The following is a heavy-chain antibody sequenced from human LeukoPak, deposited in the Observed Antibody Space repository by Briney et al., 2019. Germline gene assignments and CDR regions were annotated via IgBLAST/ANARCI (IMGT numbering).Heavy chain of an antibody. CDR3: ARNLGYCSSTSCYRGPYFDY. CDR2: IYYSGST. Sequence: PSETLSLTCTVSGDSISSDYWSWIRQPPGKGLEWIGYIYYSGSTNYNPSLKSRVTISVDTSKNQFSLKLSSVTAADTAVYYCARNLGYCSSTSCYRGPYFDYWGQGTLVTVSS. CDR1: GDSISSDY. D-gene: IGHD2-2*01. J-gene: IGHJ4*02. V-gene: IGHV4-59*01.